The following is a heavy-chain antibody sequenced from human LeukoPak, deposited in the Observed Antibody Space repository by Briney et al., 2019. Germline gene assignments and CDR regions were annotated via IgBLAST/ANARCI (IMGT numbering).Heavy chain of an antibody. CDR2: ISTTANTI. Sequence: PGGSLRLSCTAPGFNFSDYYMSWIRQAPGKGLEWVSYISTTANTIYYADSVKGRFTLSGDNAKNSLYLEMSSLRAEDTAVYYCAANVRYHFDYWGQGTLVTVSS. CDR1: GFNFSDYY. V-gene: IGHV3-11*01. J-gene: IGHJ4*02. D-gene: IGHD2-15*01. CDR3: AANVRYHFDY.